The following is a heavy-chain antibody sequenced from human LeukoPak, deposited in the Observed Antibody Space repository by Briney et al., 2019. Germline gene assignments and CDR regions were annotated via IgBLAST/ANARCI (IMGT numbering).Heavy chain of an antibody. Sequence: SETLSLTCTVSGGSFSSYIWSWIRQPPGKGLEWIGLIYQGGSTNYNPSLKSRVTISVDTSKNQFSLKLSSVTAADTAVYYCARGAGVLRFLEWLLYFDPWGQGTLVTVSS. V-gene: IGHV4-59*01. J-gene: IGHJ5*02. CDR1: GGSFSSYI. CDR3: ARGAGVLRFLEWLLYFDP. CDR2: IYQGGST. D-gene: IGHD3-3*01.